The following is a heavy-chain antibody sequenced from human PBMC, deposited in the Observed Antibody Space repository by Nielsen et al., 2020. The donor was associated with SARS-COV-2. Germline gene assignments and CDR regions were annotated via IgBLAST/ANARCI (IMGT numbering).Heavy chain of an antibody. Sequence: WIRQPPGKRLEWIGRLKSKKDGGAEDYTAPVRGRITGPRDDAQNTVYLQMNSLKNVETGVYDCTTDLRHWGQGTLVTVSS. J-gene: IGHJ4*02. D-gene: IGHD5/OR15-5a*01. V-gene: IGHV3-15*01. CDR2: LKSKKDGGAE. CDR3: TTDLRH.